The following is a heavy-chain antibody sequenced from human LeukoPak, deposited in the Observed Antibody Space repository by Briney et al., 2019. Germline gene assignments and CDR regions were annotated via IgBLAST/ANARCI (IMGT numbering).Heavy chain of an antibody. J-gene: IGHJ4*02. D-gene: IGHD1-26*01. CDR3: ARGRTESYLIGWTYYLYQ. CDR1: GGSISSRNYY. CDR2: IYYSGST. V-gene: IGHV4-39*02. Sequence: SETLSLTCTVSGGSISSRNYYWGWIRQPPGKGLEWIGSIYYSGSTYYNPSLKRRVTISVDTSKNHFSLSLTSVTAADTAVYYCARGRTESYLIGWTYYLYQWGQGTLVTVSS.